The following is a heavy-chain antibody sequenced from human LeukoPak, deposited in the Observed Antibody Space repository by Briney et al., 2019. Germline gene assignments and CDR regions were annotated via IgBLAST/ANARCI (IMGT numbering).Heavy chain of an antibody. V-gene: IGHV4-59*06. CDR3: ARSIYNQLLSFYFDY. D-gene: IGHD2-2*01. CDR1: GVSISSNY. J-gene: IGHJ4*02. Sequence: SETLSLTCTVSGVSISSNYWSWIRQHPGKGLEWIGYIYYSGSTYYNPSLKSRVTISVDTSMNQFSLKLSSVTAADTAVYYCARSIYNQLLSFYFDYWGQGTLVTVSS. CDR2: IYYSGST.